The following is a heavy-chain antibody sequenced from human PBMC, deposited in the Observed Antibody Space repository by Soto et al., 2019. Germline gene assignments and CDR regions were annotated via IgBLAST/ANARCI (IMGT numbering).Heavy chain of an antibody. D-gene: IGHD1-26*01. CDR3: ASGGSYLSYFDY. J-gene: IGHJ4*02. CDR1: GFTFSSYE. Sequence: LSCAASGFTFSSYEMNWVRQAPGKGLEWVSYISSSGSTIYYADSVKGRFTISRDNAKNSLYLQMNSLRAEDTAVYYCASGGSYLSYFDYWGQGTLVTVSS. CDR2: ISSSGSTI. V-gene: IGHV3-48*03.